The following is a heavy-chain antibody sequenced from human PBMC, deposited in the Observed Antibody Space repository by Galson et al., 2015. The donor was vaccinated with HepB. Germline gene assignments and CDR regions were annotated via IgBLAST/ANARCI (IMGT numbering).Heavy chain of an antibody. CDR3: AKRGCSSSSCYANWFDP. CDR2: ISWNSGSI. V-gene: IGHV3-9*01. CDR1: GFTFDDYA. J-gene: IGHJ5*02. Sequence: SLRLSCAASGFTFDDYAMHWVRQAPGKGLEWVSGISWNSGSIGYADSVKGRFTISRDNAKNSLYLQMNSLRAEDTALYYCAKRGCSSSSCYANWFDPWGQGTLVTVSS. D-gene: IGHD2-2*01.